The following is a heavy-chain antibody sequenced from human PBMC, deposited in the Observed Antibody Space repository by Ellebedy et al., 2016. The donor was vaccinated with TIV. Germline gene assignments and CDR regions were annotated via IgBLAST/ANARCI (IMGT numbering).Heavy chain of an antibody. Sequence: MPSETLSLTCAVYGGSLSGYYWSWIRKPPGKGLEWIGEIYHSGSTNYNPSLKSRVTVSVDTSKNQFSLKLSSVTAADTAVYYCARFPGDTAMVTCYFDYWGQGTLVTVSS. D-gene: IGHD5-18*01. CDR1: GGSLSGYY. V-gene: IGHV4-34*01. CDR2: IYHSGST. J-gene: IGHJ4*02. CDR3: ARFPGDTAMVTCYFDY.